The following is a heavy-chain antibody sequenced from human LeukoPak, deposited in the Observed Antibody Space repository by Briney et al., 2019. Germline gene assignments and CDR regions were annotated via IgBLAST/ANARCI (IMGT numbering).Heavy chain of an antibody. Sequence: PGGSLRLSCAASGFIYNIYSMNWVRQAPGKGLEWISYISSTSSTIYYADSVKGRFTISRDNAKNSLFLQMNSLRDEDTAVYYCARPPGDGYSSRPFDYWGQGTLVTVSS. J-gene: IGHJ4*02. CDR3: ARPPGDGYSSRPFDY. D-gene: IGHD5-24*01. CDR1: GFIYNIYS. CDR2: ISSTSSTI. V-gene: IGHV3-48*02.